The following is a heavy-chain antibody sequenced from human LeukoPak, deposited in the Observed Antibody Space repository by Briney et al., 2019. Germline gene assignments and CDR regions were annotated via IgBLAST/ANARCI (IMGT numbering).Heavy chain of an antibody. CDR2: INHSGST. CDR1: GFTFSSYW. J-gene: IGHJ3*02. D-gene: IGHD1/OR15-1a*01. Sequence: GSLRLSCAASGFTFSSYWMSWIRQPPGKGLEWIGEINHSGSTNYNPSLKSRVTISVDTSKNQFSLKLSSVTAAETAVYFCARGENNWNIEVFDIWGQGTMVTVSS. V-gene: IGHV4-34*01. CDR3: ARGENNWNIEVFDI.